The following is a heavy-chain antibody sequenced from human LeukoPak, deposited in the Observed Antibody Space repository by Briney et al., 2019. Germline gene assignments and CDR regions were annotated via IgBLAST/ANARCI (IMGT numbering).Heavy chain of an antibody. Sequence: SETLSLTCTVSGGSISSSSYYWGWTRQPPGKGLEWIGSIYYSGSTYYNPSLKSRVTISVDTSKNQFSLKLSSVTAADTAVYYCARDSSSYSPDAFGIWGQGTMVTVSS. CDR2: IYYSGST. J-gene: IGHJ3*02. CDR1: GGSISSSSYY. V-gene: IGHV4-39*01. CDR3: ARDSSSYSPDAFGI. D-gene: IGHD6-13*01.